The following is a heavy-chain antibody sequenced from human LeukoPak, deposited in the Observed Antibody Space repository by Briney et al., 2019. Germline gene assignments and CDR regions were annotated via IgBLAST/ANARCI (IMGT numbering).Heavy chain of an antibody. CDR3: AREGGHAY. Sequence: GASVKVSCKASGYTFNAYYIHWVRQAPGQGLEWMGWIDSNSGDTNYAQKFQGRVTMTRDTSINTAYMDLTRLTSDDTGVYFCAREGGHAYWGQGTLVTVSS. D-gene: IGHD2-21*01. CDR2: IDSNSGDT. CDR1: GYTFNAYY. J-gene: IGHJ4*02. V-gene: IGHV1-2*02.